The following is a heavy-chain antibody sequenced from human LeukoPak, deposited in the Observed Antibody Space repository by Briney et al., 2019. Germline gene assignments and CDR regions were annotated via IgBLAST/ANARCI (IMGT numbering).Heavy chain of an antibody. J-gene: IGHJ4*02. V-gene: IGHV3-33*06. CDR1: GFPFSSYG. CDR2: IWNDGSKK. D-gene: IGHD2-2*01. CDR3: AKDRNIVIIPAAIEGFDY. Sequence: SGGSLRLSCAASGFPFSSYGMHWVRQAPGKGLEWVAVIWNDGSKKLYADSVKGRFTVSRDNHKNVVFLQMNTLRVDDTAVYYCAKDRNIVIIPAAIEGFDYWGLGTLATVAS.